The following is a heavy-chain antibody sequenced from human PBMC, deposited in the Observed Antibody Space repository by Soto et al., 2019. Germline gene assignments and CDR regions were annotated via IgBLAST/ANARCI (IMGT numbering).Heavy chain of an antibody. Sequence: GGSLRLSCAASGFTFSSYAMHWVRQAPGKGLGWVAVISYDGSNKYYADSVKGRFTISRDNSKNTLYLQMNSLRAEDTAVYYCARGPYYDFWSGYLGIFDYWGQGTLVTVSS. CDR2: ISYDGSNK. J-gene: IGHJ4*02. D-gene: IGHD3-3*01. CDR3: ARGPYYDFWSGYLGIFDY. CDR1: GFTFSSYA. V-gene: IGHV3-30-3*01.